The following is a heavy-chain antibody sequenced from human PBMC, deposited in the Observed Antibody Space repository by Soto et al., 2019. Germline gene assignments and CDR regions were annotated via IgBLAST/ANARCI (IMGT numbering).Heavy chain of an antibody. CDR3: AHLTAYSAYAPFDS. CDR2: ICWDDEK. Sequence: QITLKESGPTLVKPTQTLTLTSTFSGFSLTTSGVGVGWIRQPPGKALEWLALICWDDEKRYSPSLNSRLTITKDTSKNQVVLTLTHMDPVDTDTYYCAHLTAYSAYAPFDSWGPGTLVTVSS. J-gene: IGHJ4*02. V-gene: IGHV2-5*02. CDR1: GFSLTTSGVG. D-gene: IGHD5-12*01.